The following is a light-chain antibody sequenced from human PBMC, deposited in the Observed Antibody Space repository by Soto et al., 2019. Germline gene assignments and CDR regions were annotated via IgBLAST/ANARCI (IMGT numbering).Light chain of an antibody. CDR1: QGVSTW. V-gene: IGKV1-12*01. CDR2: TAS. Sequence: DIQMTQSPSSVSASVGDRVTITCRASQGVSTWLAWYQQKPGKAPNLLIYTASSLQSGVPSRFSGSGSGTDFTLTISRLEPEDFAVYYCQQYGSSPTTFGQGTRLEIK. J-gene: IGKJ5*01. CDR3: QQYGSSPTT.